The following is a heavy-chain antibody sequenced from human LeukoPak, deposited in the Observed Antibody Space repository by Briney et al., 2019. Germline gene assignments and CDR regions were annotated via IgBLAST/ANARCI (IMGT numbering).Heavy chain of an antibody. V-gene: IGHV3-48*01. CDR2: ISSSSGTI. J-gene: IGHJ4*02. CDR3: AGLLVCSTTSCYGVDY. CDR1: GFTFSTSS. D-gene: IGHD2-2*01. Sequence: GGSLRLSCVASGFTFSTSSMNWVRQAPGKGLEWISYISSSSGTIYYADSVKGRFTISRDNARNSLYLQMSSLRAEDTAVYYCAGLLVCSTTSCYGVDYWGRGTLVSVSS.